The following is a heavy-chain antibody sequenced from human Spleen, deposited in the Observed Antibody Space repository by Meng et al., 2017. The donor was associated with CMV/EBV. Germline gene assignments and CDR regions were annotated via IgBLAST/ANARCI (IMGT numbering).Heavy chain of an antibody. V-gene: IGHV4-34*01. CDR3: ARGKCSSTSCYPYFDY. J-gene: IGHJ4*02. Sequence: QVLLPQWGEGLVEPSEPLSPTCALYGGSFSGYYWSWIRQPPGKGLEWIGENNHSGSTNNNPSLKSRVTISVDTSKNQFSLKLSSVTSADTAVYYCARGKCSSTSCYPYFDYWGQGTLVTASS. D-gene: IGHD2-2*01. CDR2: NNHSGST. CDR1: GGSFSGYY.